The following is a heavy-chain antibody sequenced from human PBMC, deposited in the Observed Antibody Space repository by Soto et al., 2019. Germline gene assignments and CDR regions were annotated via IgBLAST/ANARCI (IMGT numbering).Heavy chain of an antibody. V-gene: IGHV1-69*13. Sequence: ASVKVSCKASGGTFSSYAISWVRQAPGQGLEWMGGIIPIFGTANYAQKFQGRVTITADESTSTAYMELSSLRSEDTAVYYCARSRVSSGWTDYWGQGTLVPVSS. CDR2: IIPIFGTA. CDR1: GGTFSSYA. CDR3: ARSRVSSGWTDY. D-gene: IGHD6-19*01. J-gene: IGHJ4*02.